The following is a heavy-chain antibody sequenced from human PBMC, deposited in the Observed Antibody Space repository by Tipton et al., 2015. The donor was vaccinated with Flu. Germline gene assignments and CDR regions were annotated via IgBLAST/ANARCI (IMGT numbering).Heavy chain of an antibody. V-gene: IGHV3-30*02. Sequence: QVQLVQSGGGVVQPGGSLRLSCAASGFTFSSYGMHWVRQAPGKGLEWVAFIRYDGSNKYYADSVKGRFTISRDNSENTLYLQMNSLRAEDTAVYYCAKEEGYCSSTSCQITYYYYGMDVWGQGTTVTVSS. CDR3: AKEEGYCSSTSCQITYYYYGMDV. CDR1: GFTFSSYG. D-gene: IGHD2-2*01. J-gene: IGHJ6*02. CDR2: IRYDGSNK.